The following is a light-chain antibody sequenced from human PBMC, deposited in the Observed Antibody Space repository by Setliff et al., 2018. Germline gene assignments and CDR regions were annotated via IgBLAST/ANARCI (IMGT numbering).Light chain of an antibody. CDR2: DVS. Sequence: SALAQPASVSWSPGQSITISCTGTSSDVGGYNYVSWYQQHPGKAPKLMIYDVSKRPSGVSNRFSGSKSGNTASLTISGLQAEDEADYYCSSYTSSSTPYVFGTGTKV. J-gene: IGLJ1*01. CDR3: SSYTSSSTPYV. V-gene: IGLV2-14*01. CDR1: SSDVGGYNY.